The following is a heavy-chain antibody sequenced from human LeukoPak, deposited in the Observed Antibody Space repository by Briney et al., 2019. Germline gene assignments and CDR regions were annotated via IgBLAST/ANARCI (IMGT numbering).Heavy chain of an antibody. V-gene: IGHV3-49*03. D-gene: IGHD2-15*01. J-gene: IGHJ4*02. Sequence: PGRSLRLSCTASGFTFGDYAMSWFSHAPGEGLEWVGLIRSKAHGGTTEYAASVKGRFTISRDDSKSIAYLQMDSLKTEDTAVYYCTRAGRYCSGGSCYSFYWGQGTLVTVSS. CDR1: GFTFGDYA. CDR2: IRSKAHGGTT. CDR3: TRAGRYCSGGSCYSFY.